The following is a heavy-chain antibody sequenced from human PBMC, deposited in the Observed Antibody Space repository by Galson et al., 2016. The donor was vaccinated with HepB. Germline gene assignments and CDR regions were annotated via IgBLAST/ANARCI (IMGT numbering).Heavy chain of an antibody. Sequence: SLRLSCAASGFTFSNYAMSWVRQAPGKGLEWVSDISVSGGGIYYADSVKGRITISRDNSKNTLYLQMNSLRAEDTAVYYCAKDPGYMDVWGKGTTVTVSS. J-gene: IGHJ6*03. CDR3: AKDPGYMDV. V-gene: IGHV3-23*01. CDR1: GFTFSNYA. CDR2: ISVSGGGI. D-gene: IGHD3-10*01.